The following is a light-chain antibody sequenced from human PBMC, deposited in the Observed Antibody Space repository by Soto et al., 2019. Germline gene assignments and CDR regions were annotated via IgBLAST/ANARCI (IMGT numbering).Light chain of an antibody. J-gene: IGLJ3*02. CDR1: SSDVGGYNY. Sequence: QSALTQPPSVSGSPGQSVTISCTGTSSDVGGYNYVSWYQQHPGKAPKLMIYDVSKRPSGVPDRFSGSKSGNTASLTISGLQAEDEADYYCCSYAGRYTWMFGGGTTLTVL. CDR2: DVS. CDR3: CSYAGRYTWM. V-gene: IGLV2-11*01.